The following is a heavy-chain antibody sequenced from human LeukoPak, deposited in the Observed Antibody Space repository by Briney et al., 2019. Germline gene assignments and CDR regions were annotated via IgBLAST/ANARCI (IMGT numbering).Heavy chain of an antibody. CDR2: IYTSGST. V-gene: IGHV4-61*02. Sequence: PSETLSLTCTVSGGSISSSSHHWGWIRQPAGKGLEWIGRIYTSGSTNYNPSLKSRVTISVDTSKNQFSLKLSSVTAADTAVYYCARVFDYDNWFDPWGQGTLVTVSS. CDR1: GGSISSSSHH. J-gene: IGHJ5*02. D-gene: IGHD4-17*01. CDR3: ARVFDYDNWFDP.